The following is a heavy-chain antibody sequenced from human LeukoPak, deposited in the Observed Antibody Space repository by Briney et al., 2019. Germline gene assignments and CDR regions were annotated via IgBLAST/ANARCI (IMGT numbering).Heavy chain of an antibody. V-gene: IGHV3-53*01. J-gene: IGHJ4*02. CDR3: ARGFLRFPFDY. CDR1: GFTVSSNY. CDR2: IYSGGST. D-gene: IGHD3-3*01. Sequence: GGSLRLSCAASGFTVSSNYMSWVRQAPGKGLEWVSVIYSGGSTYYADSVKGRFTISRDNSKNTLYLQMNSLRAEDTAVYYCARGFLRFPFDYWGQGTLVTVSS.